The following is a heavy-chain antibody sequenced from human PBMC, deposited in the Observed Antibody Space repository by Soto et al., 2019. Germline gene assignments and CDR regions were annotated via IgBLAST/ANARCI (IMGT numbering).Heavy chain of an antibody. Sequence: ASVKVSCKASGYTFTSYGISWVRQAPGQGLEWMGWISAYNGNTNYAQKLQGRVTMTTDTSTSTAYMELRSLRSDDTAVYYCARDGREHVHPKAVTLTDAFDIWGQGTMVTVSS. CDR3: ARDGREHVHPKAVTLTDAFDI. CDR1: GYTFTSYG. D-gene: IGHD4-17*01. J-gene: IGHJ3*02. V-gene: IGHV1-18*01. CDR2: ISAYNGNT.